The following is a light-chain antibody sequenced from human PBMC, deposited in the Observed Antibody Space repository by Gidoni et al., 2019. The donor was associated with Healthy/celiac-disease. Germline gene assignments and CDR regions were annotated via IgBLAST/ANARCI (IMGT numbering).Light chain of an antibody. CDR3: QQYDNLFT. Sequence: DLQMSRSPSYVSASVGDRVTITCQASQYISNYLNWYQQKPGKAPKLLIYDASNFETGVPSRVSGSGSGTDFTFTSSSLQPEDIATYYRQQYDNLFTFGQGTKVEIK. CDR1: QYISNY. J-gene: IGKJ3*01. CDR2: DAS. V-gene: IGKV1-33*01.